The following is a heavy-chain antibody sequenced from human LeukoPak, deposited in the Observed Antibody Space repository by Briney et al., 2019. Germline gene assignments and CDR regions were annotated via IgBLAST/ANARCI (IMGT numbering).Heavy chain of an antibody. J-gene: IGHJ3*02. CDR1: GFAFSSHW. CDR2: LNSGGSIT. CDR3: ARGGTYSWDGLDI. D-gene: IGHD1-26*01. Sequence: GGSLRLSCTASGFAFSSHWIHWVRQGPGKGLVWVSTLNSGGSITPYADSVKGRFTISRDNAKNTLYLQMNSLRAEDTAVYYCARGGTYSWDGLDIWGQGTMVTVSS. V-gene: IGHV3-74*01.